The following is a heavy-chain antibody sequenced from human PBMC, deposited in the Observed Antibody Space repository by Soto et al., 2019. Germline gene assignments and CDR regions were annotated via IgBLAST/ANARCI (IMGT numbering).Heavy chain of an antibody. Sequence: QGQPVQSGAEVKKPGSSVKVSCKASGGTLSSYTISWLRQAPGQGLEWMGRIIPILGIANYAQKFQGRVTIPADKSTSTDYMELSSLRSEDTAVYYCARDVSSCSFDYWGTGTLVTVAS. CDR1: GGTLSSYT. V-gene: IGHV1-69*08. D-gene: IGHD6-19*01. CDR3: ARDVSSCSFDY. J-gene: IGHJ4*02. CDR2: IIPILGIA.